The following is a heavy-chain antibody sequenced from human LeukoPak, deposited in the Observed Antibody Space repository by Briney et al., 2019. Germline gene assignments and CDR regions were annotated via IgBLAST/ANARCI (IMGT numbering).Heavy chain of an antibody. Sequence: SETLSLTCTVSGGSISSGGYSWSWIRQPPGKGLEWIGYIYHSGSTYYNPSLKSRVTISVDRSKNQFSLKLSSVTAADTAVYYCARGEHYCSSTSCYFLDYWGQGTLVTVSS. CDR3: ARGEHYCSSTSCYFLDY. J-gene: IGHJ4*02. V-gene: IGHV4-30-2*01. D-gene: IGHD2-2*01. CDR1: GGSISSGGYS. CDR2: IYHSGST.